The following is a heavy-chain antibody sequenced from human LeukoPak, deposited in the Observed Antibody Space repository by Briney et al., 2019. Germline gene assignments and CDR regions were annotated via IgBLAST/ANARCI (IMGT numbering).Heavy chain of an antibody. CDR2: ISGSGGST. CDR3: ARDRPGCSGGRCYYFYGMDV. V-gene: IGHV3-23*01. CDR1: GFTFSSYA. D-gene: IGHD2-15*01. J-gene: IGHJ6*02. Sequence: GGSLRLSCAASGFTFSSYAMSWVRQAPGKGLEWVSAISGSGGSTYYAGSVKGRFTISRDNSKNTLYLQMSSLRGEDTAVYYCARDRPGCSGGRCYYFYGMDVWGQGTTVTVSS.